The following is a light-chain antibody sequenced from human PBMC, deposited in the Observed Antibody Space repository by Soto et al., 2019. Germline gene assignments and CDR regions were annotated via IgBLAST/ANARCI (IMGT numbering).Light chain of an antibody. J-gene: IGKJ1*01. V-gene: IGKV3-15*01. CDR1: QSVYNN. Sequence: EIVMTQSPATLSVSPGEGATLSCRASQSVYNNLAWYRQKPGQAPRLLIYGASTRATGVPDRFSGSGSGTDFTLTTSRLQSEDFAVYYCQQYSNWPKTFGQGTKVDIK. CDR2: GAS. CDR3: QQYSNWPKT.